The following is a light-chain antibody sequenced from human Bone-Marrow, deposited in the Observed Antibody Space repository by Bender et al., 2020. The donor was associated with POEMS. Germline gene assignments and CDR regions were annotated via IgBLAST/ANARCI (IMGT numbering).Light chain of an antibody. CDR2: QDD. CDR3: QAWDTNIVL. J-gene: IGLJ2*01. V-gene: IGLV3-1*01. CDR1: KVGEKY. Sequence: SSELTQPPSVSVSPGQTVTITCSGDKVGEKYVSWYQQKAGQSPVVVIHQDDKRPSGIPERFSGSNSGNTATLTIGGTQTMDEADYYCQAWDTNIVLFGGGTTLTVL.